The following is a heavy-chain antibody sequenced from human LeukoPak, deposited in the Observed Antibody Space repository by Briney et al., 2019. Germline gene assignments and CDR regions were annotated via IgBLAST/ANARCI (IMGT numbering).Heavy chain of an antibody. J-gene: IGHJ4*02. CDR2: ISSSSSYI. V-gene: IGHV3-21*01. CDR1: GFTFSSYS. CDR3: ARWDSSGWDGVDY. Sequence: GGSLRLSCAASGFTFSSYSMNWVRQAPGKGLEWVSSISSSSSYIYYADSVKGRFTISRDNAKSSLYLQMNSLRAEDTAVYYCARWDSSGWDGVDYWGQGTLVTVSS. D-gene: IGHD6-19*01.